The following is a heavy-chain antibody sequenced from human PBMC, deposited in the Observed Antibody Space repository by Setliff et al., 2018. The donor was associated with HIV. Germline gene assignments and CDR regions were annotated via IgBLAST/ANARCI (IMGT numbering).Heavy chain of an antibody. CDR3: VRAPTSGWHPSFDS. J-gene: IGHJ4*02. CDR1: GFTFSNYD. D-gene: IGHD6-19*01. CDR2: IGTAADT. Sequence: GGSLRLSCAASGFTFSNYDMFWVRQATGKGLEWVSAIGTAADTFYPDSVKGRFTISKENAKNSLYLQMNSLRAGDTAIYYCVRAPTSGWHPSFDSWGRGALVTVSS. V-gene: IGHV3-13*01.